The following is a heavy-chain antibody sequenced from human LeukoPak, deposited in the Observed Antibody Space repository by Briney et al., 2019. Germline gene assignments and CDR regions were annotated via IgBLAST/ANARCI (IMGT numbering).Heavy chain of an antibody. J-gene: IGHJ3*02. CDR1: GDSISSGSYY. D-gene: IGHD3-22*01. V-gene: IGHV4-30-4*02. CDR2: IYYSGST. Sequence: PSETLSLTCTVSGDSISSGSYYWSWIRQPAGKGLEWIGYIYYSGSTYYNPSLKSRVTISVDTSKNQFSLKLSSVTAADTAVYYCARVVVIQDAFDIWGQGTMVTVSS. CDR3: ARVVVIQDAFDI.